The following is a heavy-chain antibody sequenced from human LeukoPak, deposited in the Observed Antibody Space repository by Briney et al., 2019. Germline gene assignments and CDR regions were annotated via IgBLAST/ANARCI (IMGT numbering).Heavy chain of an antibody. CDR2: IYHSGST. CDR3: ARDGYSYYYYYYMDV. V-gene: IGHV4-38-2*02. J-gene: IGHJ6*03. D-gene: IGHD5-24*01. CDR1: GYSISSGYY. Sequence: PSETLSLTCTVSGYSISSGYYWGWIRQPPGKGLEWIGSIYHSGSTYYNPSLKSRVTISVDTSKNQFSLKLSSVTAADTAVYYCARDGYSYYYYYYMDVWGKGTTVTVSS.